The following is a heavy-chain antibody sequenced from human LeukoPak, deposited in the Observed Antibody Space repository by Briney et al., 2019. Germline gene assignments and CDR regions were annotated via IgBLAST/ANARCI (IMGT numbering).Heavy chain of an antibody. J-gene: IGHJ5*02. V-gene: IGHV1-8*01. CDR2: MNPNSGNT. CDR3: ARVVRIAAAVPLPNNCFDP. CDR1: GYTFTSYD. D-gene: IGHD6-13*01. Sequence: ASVKVSCKASGYTFTSYDINWVRQATGQGLEWMGWMNPNSGNTGYAQKFQGRVTMTTDTSTSTAYMELRSLRSDDTAVYYCARVVRIAAAVPLPNNCFDPWGQGTLVTVSS.